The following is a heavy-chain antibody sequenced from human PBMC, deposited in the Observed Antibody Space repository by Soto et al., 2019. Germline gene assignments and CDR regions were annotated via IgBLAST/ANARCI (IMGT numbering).Heavy chain of an antibody. Sequence: SETLSLTCAVYGGSFSGYYWSWIRQPPGKGLEWIGEINHSGSTNYNPSLKSRVTISVDTSKNQFSLKLSSVTAADTAVYYCARGLTVNTLRYFDYWGQGTLVTVYS. CDR3: ARGLTVNTLRYFDY. V-gene: IGHV4-34*01. CDR2: INHSGST. CDR1: GGSFSGYY. J-gene: IGHJ4*02.